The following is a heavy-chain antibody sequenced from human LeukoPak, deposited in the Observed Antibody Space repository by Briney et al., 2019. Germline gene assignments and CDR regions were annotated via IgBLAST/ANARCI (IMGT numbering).Heavy chain of an antibody. CDR1: GYTFTSYD. D-gene: IGHD1-26*01. CDR3: ARGYRSASSYYFDY. V-gene: IGHV1-8*01. J-gene: IGHJ4*02. Sequence: ASVKVSCKASGYTFTSYDINWVRQATGQGLEWMGWMNPNSGNTGYAQKFQGRVTMTRNTSISTAYMELSSLRSEDTAVYYCARGYRSASSYYFDYWGRGTLVTVSS. CDR2: MNPNSGNT.